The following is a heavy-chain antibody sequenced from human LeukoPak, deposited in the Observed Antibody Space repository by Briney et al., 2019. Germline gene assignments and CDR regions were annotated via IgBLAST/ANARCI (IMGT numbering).Heavy chain of an antibody. CDR1: GFTFSSYW. V-gene: IGHV3-74*01. Sequence: GGSLRLSCAASGFTFSSYWMHWVRQAPGKGLVWVSRINSDGSSTSYADSVKGRFTISRDNSKSTLFLQMNSLRSEDTAVYYCAKVPTAWSGYYPFDYWGQGTLVTVSS. J-gene: IGHJ4*02. D-gene: IGHD3-3*01. CDR3: AKVPTAWSGYYPFDY. CDR2: INSDGSST.